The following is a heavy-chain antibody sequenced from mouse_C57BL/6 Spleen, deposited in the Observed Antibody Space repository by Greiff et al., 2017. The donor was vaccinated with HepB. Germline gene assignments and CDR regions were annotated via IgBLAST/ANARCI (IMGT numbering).Heavy chain of an antibody. Sequence: DVMLVESGEGLVKPGGSLKLSCAASGFTFSSYAMSWVRQTPEKRLEWVAYISSGGDYIYYADTVKGRFTISRDNARNTLYLQMSSLKSEDTAMYYCTRDSRYYGSSYSFAYWGQGTLVTVSA. D-gene: IGHD1-1*01. CDR3: TRDSRYYGSSYSFAY. J-gene: IGHJ3*01. CDR2: ISSGGDYI. CDR1: GFTFSSYA. V-gene: IGHV5-9-1*02.